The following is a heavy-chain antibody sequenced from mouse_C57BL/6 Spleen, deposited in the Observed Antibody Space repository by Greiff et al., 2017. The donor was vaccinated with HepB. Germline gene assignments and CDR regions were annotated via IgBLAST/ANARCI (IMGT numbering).Heavy chain of an antibody. Sequence: QVQLQQPGAELVRPGASVTLSCKASGYTFTDYEMHWVKQTPVHGLEWIGAIDPETGGTAYNQKFKGKAILTADKSSSTAYMELRSLTSEDSAVYYCTRSYYYGSPMDYWGQGTSVTVSS. CDR1: GYTFTDYE. V-gene: IGHV1-15*01. D-gene: IGHD1-1*01. CDR3: TRSYYYGSPMDY. J-gene: IGHJ4*01. CDR2: IDPETGGT.